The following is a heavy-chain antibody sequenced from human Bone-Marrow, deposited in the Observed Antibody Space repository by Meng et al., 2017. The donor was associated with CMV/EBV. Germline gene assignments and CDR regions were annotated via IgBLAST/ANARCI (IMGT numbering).Heavy chain of an antibody. J-gene: IGHJ4*02. CDR2: SYYSGST. V-gene: IGHV4-39*07. CDR1: GGSISSSSYY. D-gene: IGHD2-2*01. CDR3: ARGAQISRTNCYYIDY. Sequence: GSLRLSCTVSGGSISSSSYYWGWIRQPPGKGLEWIGSSYYSGSTYYNPSLKSRVTISVDTSKNQFSLKLSSVTAADTAVYYCARGAQISRTNCYYIDYWGQGTLVTVSS.